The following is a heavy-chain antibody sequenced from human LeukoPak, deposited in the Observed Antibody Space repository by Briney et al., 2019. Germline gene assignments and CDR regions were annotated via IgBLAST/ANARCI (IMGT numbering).Heavy chain of an antibody. V-gene: IGHV3-23*01. J-gene: IGHJ6*03. CDR1: GFTFSSYA. CDR3: TKGRSGYYYMDV. CDR2: ISGSGGST. Sequence: GGSLRLSCAASGFTFSSYAMSWVRQAPGKGLEWVSAISGSGGSTYYADSVKGRFTISRDNSKNTLFLQMNTLRAEDTAVYYCTKGRSGYYYMDVWGKGTTVSVSS. D-gene: IGHD3-10*01.